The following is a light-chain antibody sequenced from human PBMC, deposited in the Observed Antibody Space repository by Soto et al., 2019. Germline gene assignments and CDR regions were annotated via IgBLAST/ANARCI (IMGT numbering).Light chain of an antibody. CDR2: GAF. V-gene: IGKV3-20*01. J-gene: IGKJ5*01. CDR3: QQYGRSPVS. CDR1: QSLLNNY. Sequence: EIVLTQSPGTLSVSPGGRAILSCRASQSLLNNYLAWYHQKPGQAPRLLFIGAFIRSNGVPDKFSGSGHGRDFSLTINSVEPEDVGVDWCQQYGRSPVSCGPGKRLEIK.